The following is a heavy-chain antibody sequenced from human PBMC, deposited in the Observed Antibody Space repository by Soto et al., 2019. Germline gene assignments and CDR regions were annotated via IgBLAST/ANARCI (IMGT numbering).Heavy chain of an antibody. V-gene: IGHV3-23*01. D-gene: IGHD2-15*01. J-gene: IGHJ6*03. Sequence: EVQLLESGGGLVQPGGSLRLSCAASGFTFSSYAMSWVRQAPGKGLEWVSAISGSGGSTYYADSVKGRFTISRDNSKNTRYLQMNSLRAEDTAVYYCAKDTGVVVDNYYMDVWGKGTTVTVSS. CDR2: ISGSGGST. CDR3: AKDTGVVVDNYYMDV. CDR1: GFTFSSYA.